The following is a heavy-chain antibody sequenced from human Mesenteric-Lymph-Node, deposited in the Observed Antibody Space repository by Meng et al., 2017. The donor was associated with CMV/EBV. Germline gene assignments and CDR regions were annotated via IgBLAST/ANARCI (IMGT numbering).Heavy chain of an antibody. CDR2: INPNSGGT. CDR3: ARSPNDLDSSSLYYYYGMDV. J-gene: IGHJ6*02. Sequence: ASVKVSCKASGYTFTGYYMHWVRQAPGQGLEWMGWINPNSGGTNYAQKFQGRVTMTRDTSISTAYMELSRLRSDDTAVYYCARSPNDLDSSSLYYYYGMDVWGQGTTVTVSS. CDR1: GYTFTGYY. D-gene: IGHD6-6*01. V-gene: IGHV1-2*02.